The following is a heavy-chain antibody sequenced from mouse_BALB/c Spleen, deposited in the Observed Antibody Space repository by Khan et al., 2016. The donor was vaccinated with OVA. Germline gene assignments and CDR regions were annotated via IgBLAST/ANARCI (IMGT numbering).Heavy chain of an antibody. Sequence: VQLQQSGPGLVQPSQSLSITCTVSGFSLTTYGVHWVRQSPEKGLEWLGVIWSGGSTDYNAAFISRLSISKDSSKSQVFFKMNSLQVNDTAIYYCARNYDYDEGLAYWGQGTLVTVSA. V-gene: IGHV2-2*02. CDR1: GFSLTTYG. J-gene: IGHJ3*01. CDR3: ARNYDYDEGLAY. D-gene: IGHD2-4*01. CDR2: IWSGGST.